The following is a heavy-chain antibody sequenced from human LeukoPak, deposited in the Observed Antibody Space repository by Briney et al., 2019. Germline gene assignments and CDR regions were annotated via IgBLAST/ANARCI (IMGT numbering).Heavy chain of an antibody. V-gene: IGHV3-33*08. D-gene: IGHD2-21*01. CDR3: ARIGGAFDY. CDR2: IWFDGSVK. CDR1: GFTFNTYG. J-gene: IGHJ4*02. Sequence: GGSLRLSCAASGFTFNTYGMHWVRQAPGQGLEWVAAIWFDGSVKHYSDAVKGRFTISRDNAKNSLYLQMNSLRAEDTAVYYCARIGGAFDYWGQGTLVTVSS.